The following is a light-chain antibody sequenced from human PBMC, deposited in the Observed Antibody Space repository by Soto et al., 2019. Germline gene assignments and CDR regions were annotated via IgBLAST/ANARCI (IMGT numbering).Light chain of an antibody. CDR2: EGS. V-gene: IGLV2-14*01. CDR3: SSYTSSSTYV. J-gene: IGLJ1*01. Sequence: QSALTQPASVSGSPGQSITISCTGTSSDVGGYNYVSWYQHHPGKAPKLMIYEGSNRPSGVSHRFSGSKSGNTASLTISGLQAEDEADYYCSSYTSSSTYVFGTGTKVTVL. CDR1: SSDVGGYNY.